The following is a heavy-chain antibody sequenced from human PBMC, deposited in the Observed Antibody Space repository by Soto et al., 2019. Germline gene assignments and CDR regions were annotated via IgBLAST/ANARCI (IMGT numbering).Heavy chain of an antibody. CDR3: AKDGPPLAVAGHFDY. J-gene: IGHJ4*02. V-gene: IGHV3-23*01. CDR2: ISGSGGST. Sequence: GGSLRLSCAASGFTFSSHGMLWVRQAPGKGLEWVSAISGSGGSTYYADSVKGRFTISRDNSKNTLYLQMNSLRAEDTAVYYCAKDGPPLAVAGHFDYWGQGTLVTVSS. D-gene: IGHD6-19*01. CDR1: GFTFSSHG.